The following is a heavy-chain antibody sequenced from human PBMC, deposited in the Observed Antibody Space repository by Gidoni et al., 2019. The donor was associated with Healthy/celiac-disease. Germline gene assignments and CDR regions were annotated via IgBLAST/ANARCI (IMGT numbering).Heavy chain of an antibody. CDR1: GFTFSSYA. CDR2: ISGSGGST. D-gene: IGHD6-13*01. CDR3: AKDGEIGYSSRYGPYYYYGMDV. V-gene: IGHV3-23*01. J-gene: IGHJ6*02. Sequence: EVQLLESGGGLVQPGGSLRLSCAASGFTFSSYAMSWVRQAPGKGLGWVSAISGSGGSTYYADSVKGRFTISRDNSKNTLYLQMNSLRAEDTAVYYCAKDGEIGYSSRYGPYYYYGMDVWGQGTTVTVSS.